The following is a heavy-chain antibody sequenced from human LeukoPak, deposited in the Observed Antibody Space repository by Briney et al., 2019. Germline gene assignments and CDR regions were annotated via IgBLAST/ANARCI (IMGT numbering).Heavy chain of an antibody. J-gene: IGHJ6*03. CDR3: ARCGTALRGEDPWYMDV. Sequence: SVKVSCKASGGTFSSYAISWVRQAPGQGLEWMGGIIPIFGTANYAQKFQGRVTITTDESTSTAYMELSSLRSEDTAVYYCARCGTALRGEDPWYMDVWGKGTTVTVSS. V-gene: IGHV1-69*05. CDR2: IIPIFGTA. CDR1: GGTFSSYA. D-gene: IGHD2-15*01.